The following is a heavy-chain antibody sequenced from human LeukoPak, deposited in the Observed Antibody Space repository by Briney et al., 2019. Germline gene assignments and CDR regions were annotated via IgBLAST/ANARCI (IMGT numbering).Heavy chain of an antibody. J-gene: IGHJ4*02. CDR3: AVRGVTVDY. CDR2: IYHSGST. CDR1: GYSISSGYY. D-gene: IGHD3-10*01. V-gene: IGHV4-38-2*02. Sequence: PSETLSLTCTVSGYSISSGYYWGWIRQPPGKGLEWIGSIYHSGSTYYNPSLTSRVTISVDTSKNQFSLKLSSVTAADTAVYYCAVRGVTVDYWGQGTLVTVSS.